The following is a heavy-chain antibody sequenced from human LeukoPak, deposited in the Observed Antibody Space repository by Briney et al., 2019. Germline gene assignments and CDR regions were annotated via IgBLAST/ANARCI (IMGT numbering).Heavy chain of an antibody. J-gene: IGHJ4*02. CDR2: ISDIGSI. D-gene: IGHD2/OR15-2a*01. CDR3: AGHHPRNTVDF. CDR1: GGSISSYY. V-gene: IGHV4-59*08. Sequence: SETLSLTCTVSGGSISSYYWSWIRQPPGKGLERIAYISDIGSINYSPSLKSRVTISLETSKNQFSLKLSSVTAADTAVYYCAGHHPRNTVDFWGQGTLVTVSS.